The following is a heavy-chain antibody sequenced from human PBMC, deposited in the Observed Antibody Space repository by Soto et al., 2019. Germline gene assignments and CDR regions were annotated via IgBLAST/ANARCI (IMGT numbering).Heavy chain of an antibody. CDR2: IWYDGSNK. CDR3: ARLIYDSSGYYYLDY. Sequence: GGSLRLCCAASGFTFSSYGMHWVRQAPGKGLEWVAVIWYDGSNKYYADSVKGRFTISRDNSKNTLYLQMNSLRAEDTAVYYCARLIYDSSGYYYLDYWGQGTLVTVSS. D-gene: IGHD3-22*01. CDR1: GFTFSSYG. V-gene: IGHV3-33*01. J-gene: IGHJ4*02.